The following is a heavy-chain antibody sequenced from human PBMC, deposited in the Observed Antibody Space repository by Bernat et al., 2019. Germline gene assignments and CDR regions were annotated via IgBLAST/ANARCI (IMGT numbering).Heavy chain of an antibody. CDR1: GGSFSGYY. V-gene: IGHV4-34*01. D-gene: IGHD5-24*01. Sequence: QVQLQQWGAGLLKPSETLSLTCAVYGGSFSGYYWSWIRQPPGKGLEWIGEINHSGSTNYNPSLKSRVTISVDTSKNQFSLKLSSVTAADTAMYYCAKDLWALRDGYHYGPDYWGQGTLVTVSS. CDR2: INHSGST. CDR3: AKDLWALRDGYHYGPDY. J-gene: IGHJ4*02.